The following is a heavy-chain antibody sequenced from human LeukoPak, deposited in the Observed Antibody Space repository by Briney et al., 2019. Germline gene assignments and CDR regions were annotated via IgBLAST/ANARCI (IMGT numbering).Heavy chain of an antibody. CDR2: INPNSGGT. V-gene: IGHV1-2*02. D-gene: IGHD5-12*01. CDR3: AREEVASYYFDY. J-gene: IGHJ4*02. Sequence: ASVKVSCKASGYTFTGYYMHWVRQAPGQGLEWMAWINPNSGGTNYAQKFQGRVTMTRDTSISTAYMELSRLRSDDTAVYYCAREEVASYYFDYWGQGTLVTVSS. CDR1: GYTFTGYY.